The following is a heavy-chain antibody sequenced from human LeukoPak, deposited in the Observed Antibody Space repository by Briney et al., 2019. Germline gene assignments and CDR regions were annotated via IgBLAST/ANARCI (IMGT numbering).Heavy chain of an antibody. J-gene: IGHJ4*02. CDR3: ARDGGRMGVAGGPGY. V-gene: IGHV3-33*02. D-gene: IGHD6-19*01. CDR2: IWYDGRTK. CDR1: GVFFCNYG. Sequence: GGAPRHSCEESGVFFCNYGMHGGRHALREGLEGVALIWYDGRTKIHADSARGRVTISRDNSANTLYLQMSSLRDEGTAVYYCARDGGRMGVAGGPGYWGQGALVTVSS.